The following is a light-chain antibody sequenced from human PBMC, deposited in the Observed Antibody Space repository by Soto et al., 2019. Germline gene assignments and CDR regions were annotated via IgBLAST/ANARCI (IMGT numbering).Light chain of an antibody. CDR1: QSISSN. V-gene: IGKV3-15*01. J-gene: IGKJ4*01. CDR2: GAS. Sequence: EIVMTQSPATLSVSPGERATLSCRASQSISSNLAWYQQKPGQAPRLHIYGASTRATGIPARFSGSGSGTDFTLTISSLQSEDFAVYYCQQYNNWPPLTFGGGTKVEIK. CDR3: QQYNNWPPLT.